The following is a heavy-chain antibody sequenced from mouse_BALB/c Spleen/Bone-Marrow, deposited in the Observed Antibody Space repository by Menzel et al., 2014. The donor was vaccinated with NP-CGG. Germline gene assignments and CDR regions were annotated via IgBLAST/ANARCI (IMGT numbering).Heavy chain of an antibody. D-gene: IGHD2-14*01. CDR2: ISGYYGDA. CDR3: ARSGKVRNAMDY. J-gene: IGHJ4*01. Sequence: QVQLKQSGAKLVRPGVSVKISCKGSGYIFTDHAMHWVKRSHAKSLEWIGLISGYYGDAIYNQKFKGKATMTVDKSSSTAYMELARLTSEDSAIYYCARSGKVRNAMDYWGQGTSVTVSS. V-gene: IGHV1S137*01. CDR1: GYIFTDHA.